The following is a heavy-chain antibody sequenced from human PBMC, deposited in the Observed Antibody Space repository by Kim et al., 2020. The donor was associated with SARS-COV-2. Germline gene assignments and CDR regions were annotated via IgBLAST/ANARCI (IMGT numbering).Heavy chain of an antibody. CDR1: GFTFSSYE. V-gene: IGHV3-48*03. CDR3: AREGRDGSSPDY. J-gene: IGHJ4*02. CDR2: ISSSGSTI. D-gene: IGHD2-15*01. Sequence: GGSLRLSCAASGFTFSSYEMNWVRQAPGKGLEWVSYISSSGSTIYYADSVKGRFTISRDNAKNSLYLQMNSLRAEDTAVYYCAREGRDGSSPDYWGQGTPVTVSS.